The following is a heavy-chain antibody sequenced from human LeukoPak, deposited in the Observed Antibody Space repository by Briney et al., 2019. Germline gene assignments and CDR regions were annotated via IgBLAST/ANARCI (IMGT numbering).Heavy chain of an antibody. CDR2: IKQDGSEK. V-gene: IGHV3-7*01. J-gene: IGHJ4*02. D-gene: IGHD3-10*01. CDR3: ARDLTMVRGVRAFFDY. CDR1: GFTFSSYC. Sequence: PGGSLRLSCAASGFTFSSYCMSWVRQAPGKGLEWVANIKQDGSEKYYVDSVKGRFTISRDNAKNSLYLQMNSLRAEDTAVYYCARDLTMVRGVRAFFDYWGQGTLVTVSS.